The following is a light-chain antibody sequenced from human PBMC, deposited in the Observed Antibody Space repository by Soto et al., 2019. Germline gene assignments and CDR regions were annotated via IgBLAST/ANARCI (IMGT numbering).Light chain of an antibody. J-gene: IGLJ3*02. V-gene: IGLV2-14*01. CDR2: EVS. CDR1: SSDIGGYNH. Sequence: QSVLTQPASVSASPGQSIAISCTGTSSDIGGYNHVSWYQQHSGKAPKLMIYEVSKRPSGVSNRFSGSKSGNTASLTISGLQAEDEADYYCSSYTRSSTGVFGGGTKVTVL. CDR3: SSYTRSSTGV.